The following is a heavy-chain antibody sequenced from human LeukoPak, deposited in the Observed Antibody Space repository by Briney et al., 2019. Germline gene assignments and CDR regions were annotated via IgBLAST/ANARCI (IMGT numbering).Heavy chain of an antibody. CDR3: ARDSGEGQQQLVFDY. D-gene: IGHD6-13*01. CDR1: GFTFDDHG. V-gene: IGHV3-20*04. CDR2: INWNGGST. J-gene: IGHJ4*02. Sequence: GGSLRLSCAASGFTFDDHGMSWVRQAPGKGLEWVSGINWNGGSTGYADSVKGRFTISRDNAKNSLYLQMNSLRAEDTALYYCARDSGEGQQQLVFDYWGQRTLVTVSS.